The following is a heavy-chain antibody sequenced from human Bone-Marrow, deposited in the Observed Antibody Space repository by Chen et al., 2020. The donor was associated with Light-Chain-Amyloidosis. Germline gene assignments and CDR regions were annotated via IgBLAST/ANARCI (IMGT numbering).Heavy chain of an antibody. CDR2: IYPDDSDA. V-gene: IGHV5-51*01. D-gene: IGHD5-12*01. CDR3: ARRRDGYNFDY. CDR1: GYNFPNYW. Sequence: VQLEQSGPEVKKPGESLTISCKGSGYNFPNYWIGWVRQMPGKGLEWMGVIYPDDSDARYSPSFEGQVTISADKSITTAYLQWRSLKASDTAMYYCARRRDGYNFDYWGQGTLVTVSS. J-gene: IGHJ4*02.